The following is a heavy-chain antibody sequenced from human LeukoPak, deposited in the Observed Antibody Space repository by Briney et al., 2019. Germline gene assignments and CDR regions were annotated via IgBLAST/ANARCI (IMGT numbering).Heavy chain of an antibody. CDR1: GGTFSSYA. CDR3: ARGHVVRFLEWSFYYYGMDV. Sequence: SVKVSCKASGGTFSSYAISWVRQAPGQGLERMGGIIPIFGTANYAQKFQGRVTITADESTSTAYMELSSLRSEDTAVYYCARGHVVRFLEWSFYYYGMDVWGQGTTVTVSS. J-gene: IGHJ6*02. CDR2: IIPIFGTA. V-gene: IGHV1-69*13. D-gene: IGHD3-3*01.